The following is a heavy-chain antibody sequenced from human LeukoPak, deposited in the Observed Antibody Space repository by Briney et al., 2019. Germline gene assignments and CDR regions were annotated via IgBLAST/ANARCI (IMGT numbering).Heavy chain of an antibody. CDR2: INPRTGAT. CDR1: GYTFSDHY. J-gene: IGHJ4*02. V-gene: IGHV1-2*02. CDR3: ARVATKFQMLYPDF. D-gene: IGHD3-16*02. Sequence: ASAKVSCKTSGYTFSDHYIYWVRQTPKQGLEWMGFINPRTGATYYAENFQGRVTLTRDTSISTAYLELRSDDTAVYYCARVATKFQMLYPDFWGQGSLVTVSS.